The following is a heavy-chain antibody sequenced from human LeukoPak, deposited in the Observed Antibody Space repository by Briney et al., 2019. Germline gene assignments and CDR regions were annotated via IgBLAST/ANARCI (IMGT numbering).Heavy chain of an antibody. V-gene: IGHV3-9*01. Sequence: GGSLRLSCAASGFTFSSHWMHWVRQAPGKGLEWVSGISWNSGSIGYANSVKGRFTISRDNAKNSLYLQMNSLRAEDTALYYCAKLRAGPEAAFDIWGQGTMVTVSS. D-gene: IGHD3-10*01. CDR3: AKLRAGPEAAFDI. CDR1: GFTFSSHW. CDR2: ISWNSGSI. J-gene: IGHJ3*02.